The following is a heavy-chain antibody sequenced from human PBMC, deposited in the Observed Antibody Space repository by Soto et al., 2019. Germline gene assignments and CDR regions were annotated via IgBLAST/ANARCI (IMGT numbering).Heavy chain of an antibody. V-gene: IGHV4-38-2*02. CDR3: ARDTTSIAARPGIDY. D-gene: IGHD6-6*01. Sequence: PSETLSLTCAVSGYSISSGYYWGWSRQPPGKGLAWIGSIYHSGSTYYNPSLKSRVTISVDTSKNQFSLKLSSVTAADTAVYYCARDTTSIAARPGIDYWGQGTLVTVSS. J-gene: IGHJ4*02. CDR2: IYHSGST. CDR1: GYSISSGYY.